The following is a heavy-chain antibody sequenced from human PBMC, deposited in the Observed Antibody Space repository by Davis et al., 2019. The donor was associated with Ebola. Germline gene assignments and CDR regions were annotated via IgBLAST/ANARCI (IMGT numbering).Heavy chain of an antibody. V-gene: IGHV4-4*02. CDR1: GFTFSSYSM. CDR2: IYHSGST. Sequence: GSLRLSCAASGFTFSSYSMSWVRQAPGKGLEWIGEIYHSGSTNYNPSLKSRVTISVDKSKTQFSLKLSSVTAAATAVDYCARGRVDYDFWSGYYRSYYYGMDVWGQGTTVTVSS. D-gene: IGHD3-3*01. CDR3: ARGRVDYDFWSGYYRSYYYGMDV. J-gene: IGHJ6*02.